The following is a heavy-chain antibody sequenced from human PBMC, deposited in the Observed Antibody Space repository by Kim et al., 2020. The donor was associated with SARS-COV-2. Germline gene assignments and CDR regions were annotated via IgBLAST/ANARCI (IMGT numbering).Heavy chain of an antibody. V-gene: IGHV1-2*04. CDR1: GYTFTGYY. CDR2: INPNSGGT. J-gene: IGHJ6*02. D-gene: IGHD2-15*01. Sequence: ASVKVSCKASGYTFTGYYMHWVRQAPGQGLEWMGWINPNSGGTNYAQKFQGWVTMTRDTSISTAYMELSRLRSDDTAVYYCARAVVVAALAEYYYGMDVWGQGTTVTVSS. CDR3: ARAVVVAALAEYYYGMDV.